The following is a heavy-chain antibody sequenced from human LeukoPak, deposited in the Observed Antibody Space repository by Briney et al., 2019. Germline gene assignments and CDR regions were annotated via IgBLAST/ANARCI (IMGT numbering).Heavy chain of an antibody. V-gene: IGHV3-66*02. CDR3: ARGNRHYDFWSGFYPHFDY. CDR2: IYSGGST. D-gene: IGHD3-3*01. CDR1: GFTVSSNY. J-gene: IGHJ4*02. Sequence: GGSLRLSCAASGFTVSSNYMSWVRQAPGKGLGWVSVIYSGGSTYYADSVKGRFTISRDNSKNTLYLQMNSLRAEDTAVYYCARGNRHYDFWSGFYPHFDYWGQGTLVTISS.